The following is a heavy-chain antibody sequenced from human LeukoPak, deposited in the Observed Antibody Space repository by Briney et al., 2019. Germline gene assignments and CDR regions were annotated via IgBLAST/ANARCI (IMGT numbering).Heavy chain of an antibody. J-gene: IGHJ4*02. V-gene: IGHV3-48*03. CDR2: ISSSGSTI. CDR1: GFTFSSYE. Sequence: PGGSLRLSCAASGFTFSSYEMNWVRQAPGKGLEWVSYISSSGSTIYYADSVKGRFTISRDNAKNSLYLQMNSLRAEDTAVYYCARVYYDYVWGSLGLDYWGQGTLVTVSS. D-gene: IGHD3-16*01. CDR3: ARVYYDYVWGSLGLDY.